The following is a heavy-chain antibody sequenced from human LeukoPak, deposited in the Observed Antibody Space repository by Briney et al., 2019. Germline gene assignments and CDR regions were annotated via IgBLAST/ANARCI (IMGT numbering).Heavy chain of an antibody. Sequence: ASVKVSCKASGYTFTGYYMHWVRQAPGQGLEWMGRINPNSGGTNYAQKFQGRVTMTRDTSISTAYMELSRLRSDDTAVYYCAGASDYVWGSYPPDYWGQGTLVTVSS. CDR3: AGASDYVWGSYPPDY. V-gene: IGHV1-2*06. D-gene: IGHD3-16*01. CDR1: GYTFTGYY. CDR2: INPNSGGT. J-gene: IGHJ4*02.